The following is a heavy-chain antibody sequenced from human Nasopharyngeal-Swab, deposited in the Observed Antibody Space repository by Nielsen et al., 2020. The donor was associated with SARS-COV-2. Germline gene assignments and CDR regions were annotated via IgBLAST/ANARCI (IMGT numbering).Heavy chain of an antibody. CDR2: ISYDGSNK. D-gene: IGHD3-22*01. CDR1: GFTFSSYG. V-gene: IGHV3-30*03. Sequence: GESLKISCAASGFTFSSYGMHWVRQVPGKGLEWVAVISYDGSNKYYADSVKGRFTISRDNSKNMLYLQMNSLRAEDTAVYYCARAYDNSGDGFDTWGQGTMVTVSS. J-gene: IGHJ3*02. CDR3: ARAYDNSGDGFDT.